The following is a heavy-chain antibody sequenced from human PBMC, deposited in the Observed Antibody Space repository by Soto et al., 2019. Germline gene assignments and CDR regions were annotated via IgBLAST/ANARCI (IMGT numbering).Heavy chain of an antibody. Sequence: GGSLEISSKGSGYSFTSYWIGWVRQLPGKGLEWMGIIYPSDSDTRYSPSFQGQVTISADKSITTVYLQWSSLKASDTAMYYCARTDGYEIEYWGQGTLVTVSS. CDR3: ARTDGYEIEY. CDR1: GYSFTSYW. D-gene: IGHD5-12*01. CDR2: IYPSDSDT. V-gene: IGHV5-51*01. J-gene: IGHJ4*02.